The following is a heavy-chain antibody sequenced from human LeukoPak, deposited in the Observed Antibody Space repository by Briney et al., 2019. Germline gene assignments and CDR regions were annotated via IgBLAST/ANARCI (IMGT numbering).Heavy chain of an antibody. J-gene: IGHJ5*02. CDR2: INHSGNT. Sequence: SETLSLTCAVYGGSFSGYYWSWIRQPPGKGLEWIGEINHSGNTNYNPSLKSRVTISVDTSKNQFSLKLSSVTAADTAVYYCARGYKGSIAARFSWFDPWGQGTLVTVSS. CDR1: GGSFSGYY. V-gene: IGHV4-34*01. D-gene: IGHD6-6*01. CDR3: ARGYKGSIAARFSWFDP.